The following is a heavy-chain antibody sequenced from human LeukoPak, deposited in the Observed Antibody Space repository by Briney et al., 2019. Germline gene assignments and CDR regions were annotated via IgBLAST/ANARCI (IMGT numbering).Heavy chain of an antibody. D-gene: IGHD3-22*01. Sequence: SETLSLTCTVSGGSISSSSYYWGWIRQPPGKGLEWIGSIYYSGSTYYNLSLKSRVTISVDTSKNQFSLKLSSVTAADTAVYYCARYYYDSSRFDPWGQGTLVTVSS. V-gene: IGHV4-39*07. CDR1: GGSISSSSYY. CDR3: ARYYYDSSRFDP. J-gene: IGHJ5*02. CDR2: IYYSGST.